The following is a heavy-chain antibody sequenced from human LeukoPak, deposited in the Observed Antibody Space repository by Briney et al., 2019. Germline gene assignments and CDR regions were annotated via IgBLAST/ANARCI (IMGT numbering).Heavy chain of an antibody. CDR3: ATDITLVRGDTRRDY. Sequence: GGSLRLSCAASGFTVSSNYMSWVRQAPGKGLEWVSVIYSGGSTYYADSVKGRFTISRDNSKSTVYLQMNRLRAEDTAVYYCATDITLVRGDTRRDYWGQGTLVTVSS. V-gene: IGHV3-66*01. CDR1: GFTVSSNY. CDR2: IYSGGST. D-gene: IGHD3-10*01. J-gene: IGHJ4*02.